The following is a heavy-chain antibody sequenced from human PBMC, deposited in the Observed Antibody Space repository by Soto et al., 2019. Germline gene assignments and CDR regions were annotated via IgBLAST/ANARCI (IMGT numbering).Heavy chain of an antibody. V-gene: IGHV4-59*01. CDR1: GGSISSYY. Sequence: QVQLQESGPGLVKPSETLSLTCTVSGGSISSYYWSWIRQSPGKGLEWIGCIYYSGSTNYNPSLKGRVPTSVDTSKNQCSLKLSSVTAADTAVYYCARGYSSSWPYWYFDLWGRGTLVTVSS. J-gene: IGHJ2*01. CDR3: ARGYSSSWPYWYFDL. D-gene: IGHD6-13*01. CDR2: IYYSGST.